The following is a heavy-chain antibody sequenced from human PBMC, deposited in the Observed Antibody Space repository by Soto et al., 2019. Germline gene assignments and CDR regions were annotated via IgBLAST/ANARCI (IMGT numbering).Heavy chain of an antibody. D-gene: IGHD1-26*01. V-gene: IGHV1-69*06. J-gene: IGHJ4*02. CDR1: VGTFSNSA. CDR3: ARDRSVGLIVGGTPFSY. Sequence: QVQLVQSGAEVKKPGSSVMVSCKASVGTFSNSAISWVRQAPGQGLEWMGGIIPIFGTANYAQKFQGRLRITADKSTSTAYMELSSLRSADTAVYYCARDRSVGLIVGGTPFSYWGQGTLVTVSS. CDR2: IIPIFGTA.